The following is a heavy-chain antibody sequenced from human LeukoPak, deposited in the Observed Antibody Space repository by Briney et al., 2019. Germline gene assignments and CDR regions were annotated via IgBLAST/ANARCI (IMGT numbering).Heavy chain of an antibody. CDR2: INPSGGST. Sequence: ASVKVSCKTSGDTFSNFVISWVRQAPGQGLEWMGIINPSGGSTSYAQKFQGRVTMTRDTSTSTVYMELSSLRSEDTAVYYCARDRPAHYDSSGLGWFDPWGQGTLVTVSS. CDR3: ARDRPAHYDSSGLGWFDP. CDR1: GDTFSNFV. J-gene: IGHJ5*02. D-gene: IGHD3-22*01. V-gene: IGHV1-46*01.